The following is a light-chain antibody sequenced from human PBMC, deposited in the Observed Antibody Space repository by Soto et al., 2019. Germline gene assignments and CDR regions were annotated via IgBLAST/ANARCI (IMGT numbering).Light chain of an antibody. V-gene: IGLV2-8*01. Sequence: QSVLTQPPSASGSPGQSVTISCTGTSSDVGGYNYVSWYQQYPGKAPTLMIYEVSKRPSRVPVRFSGSKSGNTASLTVSGLQAEDEADYYCSSYGGSNNVLFGGGTQLTVL. CDR3: SSYGGSNNVL. J-gene: IGLJ2*01. CDR2: EVS. CDR1: SSDVGGYNY.